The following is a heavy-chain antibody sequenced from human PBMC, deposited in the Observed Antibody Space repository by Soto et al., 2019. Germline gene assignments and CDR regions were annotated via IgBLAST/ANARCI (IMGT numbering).Heavy chain of an antibody. CDR1: GGSISSGDYY. Sequence: SETLSLTCTVAGGSISSGDYYWSWIRQPPGKGLEWIGYIYYSGSTYYNPSLKSRVTISVDTSKNQFSLKLSSVTAADTAVYYCARGYDSSGHVFDYWGQGTLVTVSS. V-gene: IGHV4-30-4*01. D-gene: IGHD3-22*01. CDR3: ARGYDSSGHVFDY. CDR2: IYYSGST. J-gene: IGHJ4*02.